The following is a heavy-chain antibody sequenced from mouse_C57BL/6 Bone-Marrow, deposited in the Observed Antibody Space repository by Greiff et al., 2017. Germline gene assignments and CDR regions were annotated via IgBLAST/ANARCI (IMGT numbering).Heavy chain of an antibody. CDR1: GYAFTNYL. CDR2: INPGSGGT. Sequence: QVQLKESGAELVRPGTSVKVSCKASGYAFTNYLIEWVKQRPGQGLEWIGVINPGSGGTNYNEKFKGKATLTADKSSSTAYMQLSSLTSEDSAVYFCASIYGNYHYAMDYWGQGTSVTVSS. J-gene: IGHJ4*01. D-gene: IGHD2-1*01. CDR3: ASIYGNYHYAMDY. V-gene: IGHV1-54*01.